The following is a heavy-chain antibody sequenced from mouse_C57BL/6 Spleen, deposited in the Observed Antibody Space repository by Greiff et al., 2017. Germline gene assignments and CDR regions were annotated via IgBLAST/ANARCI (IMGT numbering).Heavy chain of an antibody. CDR2: IYPGDGDI. CDR3: ARDGSDYYYAMDY. CDR1: GYAFSSSW. J-gene: IGHJ4*01. V-gene: IGHV1-82*01. Sequence: VQLQQSGPELVKPGASVKISCKASGYAFSSSWMNWVKQRPGKGLEWIGRIYPGDGDINYNGKFKGKATLTADKSSSTAYMQLSSMTSEGSAVYFCARDGSDYYYAMDYWGQGTSVTVSS. D-gene: IGHD1-1*01.